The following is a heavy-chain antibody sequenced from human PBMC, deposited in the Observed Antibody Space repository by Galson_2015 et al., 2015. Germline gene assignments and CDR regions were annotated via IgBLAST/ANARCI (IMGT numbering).Heavy chain of an antibody. Sequence: SLRLSCATSGFTFSNYGMHWVRQAPGKGLEWVAGISYDGSNKYYRDSVEGRFTISRDNSENTLYLQMNSLGTDDTAVYNCAKSSNQYYYYMDVWVKGTTVTVSS. CDR1: GFTFSNYG. CDR3: AKSSNQYYYYMDV. CDR2: ISYDGSNK. D-gene: IGHD6-13*01. J-gene: IGHJ6*03. V-gene: IGHV3-30*18.